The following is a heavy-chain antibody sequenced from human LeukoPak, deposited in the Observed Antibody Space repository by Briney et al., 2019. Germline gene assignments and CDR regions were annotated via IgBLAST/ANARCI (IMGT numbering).Heavy chain of an antibody. V-gene: IGHV3-9*03. J-gene: IGHJ4*02. CDR2: ITWNSGSI. CDR3: AKSGSHSSPYYFDY. CDR1: GFTFDNYA. D-gene: IGHD6-19*01. Sequence: GRSLRLSCAASGFTFDNYAMHWVRQAPGKGLEWVSGITWNSGSIDYADSVKGRFTISRDNAKNSLYLQMNSLRAEDMALYYCAKSGSHSSPYYFDYWGQGTLVTVSS.